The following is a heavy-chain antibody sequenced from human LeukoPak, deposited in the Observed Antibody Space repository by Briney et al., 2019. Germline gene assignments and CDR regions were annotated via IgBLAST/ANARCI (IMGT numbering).Heavy chain of an antibody. D-gene: IGHD2-8*01. V-gene: IGHV3-7*01. CDR2: INQDVSRT. CDR1: GFSFSRYW. Sequence: GRSLRLSCGGSGFSFSRYWMAWLRQAQGQGLEWVASINQDVSRTPYLVSVKGRFTISRDNAKNSLFLQMNSLRVEDTAVYYCARLKDDVTKLDYWGQGTLVTVSS. J-gene: IGHJ4*02. CDR3: ARLKDDVTKLDY.